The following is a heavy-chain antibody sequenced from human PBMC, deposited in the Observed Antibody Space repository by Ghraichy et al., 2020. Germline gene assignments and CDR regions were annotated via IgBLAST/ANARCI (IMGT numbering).Heavy chain of an antibody. Sequence: GGSLRLSCAASGFNFGSYTMNWVRQSPGKDLEWVSYISSNSRAIFYADSVKGRFTISRDNAQNSLYLQMNSLRDEDTAVYYCARASTVVRFYYYDGMDVWGQGATVTVSS. J-gene: IGHJ6*02. CDR2: ISSNSRAI. CDR1: GFNFGSYT. CDR3: ARASTVVRFYYYDGMDV. D-gene: IGHD4-23*01. V-gene: IGHV3-48*02.